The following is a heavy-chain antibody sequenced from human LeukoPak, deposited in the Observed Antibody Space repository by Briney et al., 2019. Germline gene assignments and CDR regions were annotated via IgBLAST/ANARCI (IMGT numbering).Heavy chain of an antibody. V-gene: IGHV4-59*01. CDR3: ARGIWFGEGYYFYIDV. J-gene: IGHJ6*03. Sequence: PSETLSLTCSVSDVSISSSYWSWIRQPPGKGLEWIGYISYSGSTHYNPSLKSRLTISVDKAKNQFSLKVNSVTAADTAVYYCARGIWFGEGYYFYIDVWGKGTTVTISS. CDR2: ISYSGST. D-gene: IGHD3-10*01. CDR1: DVSISSSY.